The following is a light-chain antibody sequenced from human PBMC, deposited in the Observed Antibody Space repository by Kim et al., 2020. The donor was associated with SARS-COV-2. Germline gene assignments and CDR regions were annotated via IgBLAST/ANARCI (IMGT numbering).Light chain of an antibody. Sequence: LSPGERAPLSCRASQSVNSNYVAWYQQRPGQAPRLLIDGASSRATGIPDRISGSGSGTDFTLTISRLEPEDFAVYYCQQYGTSPTSFGQGTKLEF. CDR2: GAS. CDR1: QSVNSNY. V-gene: IGKV3-20*01. CDR3: QQYGTSPTS. J-gene: IGKJ2*01.